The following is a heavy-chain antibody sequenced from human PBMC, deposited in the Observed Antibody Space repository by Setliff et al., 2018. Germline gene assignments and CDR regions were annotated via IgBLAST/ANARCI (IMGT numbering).Heavy chain of an antibody. V-gene: IGHV3-7*03. CDR2: INPDGSEK. Sequence: GGSLRLSCGASGFTYNNCWVSWVRQAPGKGLEWLASINPDGSEKYYVDSVRGRFTISRDNAKNSLYLQMNSLKTEDTAVYYCARDVGYTYGLGFWGQGTLVTVSS. CDR3: ARDVGYTYGLGF. CDR1: GFTYNNCW. J-gene: IGHJ4*02. D-gene: IGHD5-18*01.